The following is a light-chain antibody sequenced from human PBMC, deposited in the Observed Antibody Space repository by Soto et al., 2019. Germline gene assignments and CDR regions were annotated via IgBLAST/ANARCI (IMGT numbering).Light chain of an antibody. V-gene: IGKV1-39*01. CDR3: QKSYSTPQRT. J-gene: IGKJ1*01. CDR1: QSIRRY. Sequence: DIQMTQSPSSLSASVGDRVTITCRSSQSIRRYLNWYQQKPGKAPKRLIYAASSLQSGVPSRFSGSRSGTDVTITIISMQPEEFATYYCQKSYSTPQRTFGQGTKVEIK. CDR2: AAS.